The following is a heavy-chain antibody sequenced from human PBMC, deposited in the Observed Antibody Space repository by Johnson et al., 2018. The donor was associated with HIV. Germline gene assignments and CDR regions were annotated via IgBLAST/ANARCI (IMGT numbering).Heavy chain of an antibody. CDR2: IGAAGDT. D-gene: IGHD6-19*01. J-gene: IGHJ3*02. V-gene: IGHV3-13*01. Sequence: EVQLVESGGGLVQPGESLRLSCAASGFTFSTYDMHWVRQTTGKGLEWVSAIGAAGDTYYADSVKGRFTISRENAKNSLYLQMNSLRAEDTAVYYCARGGYSSGLGPRDAFDIWGQGTMVTVSS. CDR1: GFTFSTYD. CDR3: ARGGYSSGLGPRDAFDI.